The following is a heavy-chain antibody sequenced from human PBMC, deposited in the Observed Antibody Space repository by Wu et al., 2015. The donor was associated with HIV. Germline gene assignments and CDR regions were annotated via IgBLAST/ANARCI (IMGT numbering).Heavy chain of an antibody. D-gene: IGHD3-22*01. V-gene: IGHV1-18*01. CDR2: ISGYNGNT. CDR3: ARVYDSSGYLADPDY. CDR1: GYTFINYG. J-gene: IGHJ4*02. Sequence: QVQLVQSGTEVKKPGASVKVSCKASGYTFINYGISWVRQSPGQGLEWMGWISGYNGNTDYAQKFQGRVTVTTDTSTNTAYMELRRLRSDDTAVYYCARVYDSSGYLADPDYWGQGTLVTVSS.